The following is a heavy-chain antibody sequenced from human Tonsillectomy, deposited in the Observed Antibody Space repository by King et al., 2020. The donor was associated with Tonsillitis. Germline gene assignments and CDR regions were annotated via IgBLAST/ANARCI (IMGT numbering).Heavy chain of an antibody. D-gene: IGHD4-11*01. CDR1: GFTFSSYV. CDR2: ISDDGSNK. CDR3: ARGAPYITVTRDYYYYGMDV. Sequence: VQLVESGGGVVQPGRSLRLSCAASGFTFSSYVMHWVRQAPGKGLEWVALISDDGSNKYYVDSVKGRFTISRDNSKNTLYLQMNSLRAEDTAVYYCARGAPYITVTRDYYYYGMDVWGQGTTVTVSS. J-gene: IGHJ6*02. V-gene: IGHV3-30*04.